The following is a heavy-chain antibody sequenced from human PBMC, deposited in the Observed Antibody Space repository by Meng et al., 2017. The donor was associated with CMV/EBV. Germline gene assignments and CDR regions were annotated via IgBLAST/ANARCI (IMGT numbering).Heavy chain of an antibody. Sequence: LQESGPGLVKPSQTLSLTCTVSGGSISSSSYYWGWFRQPPGKGLEWIGSIYYSGSTYYNPSLKSRVTISVDTSKNQFSLKLSSVTAADTAVYYCARDPSLRWIDYWGQGTLVTVSS. J-gene: IGHJ4*02. V-gene: IGHV4-39*07. CDR1: GGSISSSSYY. CDR2: IYYSGST. CDR3: ARDPSLRWIDY. D-gene: IGHD4-23*01.